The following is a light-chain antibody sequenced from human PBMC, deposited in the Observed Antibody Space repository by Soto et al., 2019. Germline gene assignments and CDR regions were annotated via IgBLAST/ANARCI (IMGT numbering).Light chain of an antibody. Sequence: EIVMTQSPATLSVSPGERATLSCRASQSVRSNYLAWYQQKPGQAPRLLIYDASTRATGIPARFSGSGSGTESTLTISSLQSEDLAVYFCQQDSDWPLTFGPGTKVDI. CDR3: QQDSDWPLT. J-gene: IGKJ3*01. V-gene: IGKV3-15*01. CDR1: QSVRSN. CDR2: DAS.